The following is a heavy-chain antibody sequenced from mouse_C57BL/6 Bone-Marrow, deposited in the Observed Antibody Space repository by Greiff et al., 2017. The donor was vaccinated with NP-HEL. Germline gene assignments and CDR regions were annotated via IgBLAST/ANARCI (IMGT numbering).Heavy chain of an antibody. V-gene: IGHV1-82*01. D-gene: IGHD3-3*01. J-gene: IGHJ4*01. CDR2: IYPGDGDT. Sequence: QVQLQQSGPELVKPGASVKISCKASGYAFSSSWMNWVKQRPGKGLEWIGRIYPGDGDTNYNGKFKGKATLTADKSSSPAYMQLSSLTSEDSAVYFCARKRDTRDAMDYWGQGTSVTVSS. CDR1: GYAFSSSW. CDR3: ARKRDTRDAMDY.